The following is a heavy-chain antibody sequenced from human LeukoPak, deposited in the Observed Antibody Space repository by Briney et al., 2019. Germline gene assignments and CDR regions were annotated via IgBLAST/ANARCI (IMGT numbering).Heavy chain of an antibody. CDR1: GLTFRNYA. V-gene: IGHV3-23*01. Sequence: PGGSLRLSCAASGLTFRNYAMSWGRQAPGWGVEWVSVICANDGNTYYADAVKGRFTISRDNSKDALYLQMDSLRAEDTAVYYCAKGSGSSCYSPCDCWGQEILVTVSS. CDR3: AKGSGSSCYSPCDC. J-gene: IGHJ4*02. D-gene: IGHD2-15*01. CDR2: ICANDGNT.